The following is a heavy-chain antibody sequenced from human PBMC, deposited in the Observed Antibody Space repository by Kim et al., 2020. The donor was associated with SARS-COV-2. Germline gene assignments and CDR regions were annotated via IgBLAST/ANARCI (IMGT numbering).Heavy chain of an antibody. J-gene: IGHJ3*02. CDR1: GFTFTSSA. CDR3: AAERGIVVVPAAHQGAFDI. Sequence: SVKVSCKASGFTFTSSAMQWVRQARGQRLEWIGWIVVGSGNTNYAQKFQERVTITRDMSTSTAYMELSSLRSEDTAVYYCAAERGIVVVPAAHQGAFDIWGQGTMVTVSS. CDR2: IVVGSGNT. D-gene: IGHD2-2*01. V-gene: IGHV1-58*02.